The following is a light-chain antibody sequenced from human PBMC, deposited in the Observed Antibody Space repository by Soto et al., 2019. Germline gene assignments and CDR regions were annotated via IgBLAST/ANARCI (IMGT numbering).Light chain of an antibody. CDR3: QQYNNWPPIT. Sequence: EFLLTQSPGTLSLSPGESATLSCRASQSVSSNLAWYQQKPGQAPRRLIYGASTRANGIPARFSGSGSGTEFTLTLSSLQSEDFAVYYCQQYNNWPPITFGQGTRLEIK. CDR1: QSVSSN. V-gene: IGKV3-15*01. J-gene: IGKJ5*01. CDR2: GAS.